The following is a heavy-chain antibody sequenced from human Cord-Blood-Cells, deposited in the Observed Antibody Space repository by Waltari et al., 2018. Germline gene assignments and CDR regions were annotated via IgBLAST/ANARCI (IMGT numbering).Heavy chain of an antibody. CDR3: AREVYSNYYFDY. J-gene: IGHJ4*02. D-gene: IGHD4-4*01. V-gene: IGHV3-33*01. CDR1: GFTVRRYG. CDR2: IWYDGSNK. Sequence: QVQLVESGGGVVQPGRSLRLSCAASGFTVRRYGMSRVRQAPGKGLEWVAVIWYDGSNKYYADSVKGRFTISRDNSKNTLYLQMNSLRAEDTAVYYCAREVYSNYYFDYWGQGTLVTVSS.